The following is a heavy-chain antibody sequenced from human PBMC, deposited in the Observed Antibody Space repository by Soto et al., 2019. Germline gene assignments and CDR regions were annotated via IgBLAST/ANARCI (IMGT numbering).Heavy chain of an antibody. D-gene: IGHD3-10*01. J-gene: IGHJ6*02. CDR2: ISSSGSTI. V-gene: IGHV3-48*03. CDR1: GFTFSSYE. CDR3: ARTTYYYGSGSFDNYYYYGMDV. Sequence: EVQLLESGGGLVQPGGSLRLSCAASGFTFSSYEMNWVRQAPGKGLEWVSYISSSGSTIYYADSVKGRFTISRDNAKNSLYLQMNSLRAEDTAVYYCARTTYYYGSGSFDNYYYYGMDVWGQGTTVTVSS.